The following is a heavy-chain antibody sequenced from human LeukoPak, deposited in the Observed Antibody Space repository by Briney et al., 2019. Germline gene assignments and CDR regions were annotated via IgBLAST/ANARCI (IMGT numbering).Heavy chain of an antibody. CDR1: GFTFSSLS. CDR3: ARVGNGTKDY. Sequence: GGSLRLSCAASGFTFSSLSMNWVRQAPGKGLEWVSSISPTSSNIYYADSMKGRFTISRDNAKNSLYLLMNSLRAEDTAVYYCARVGNGTKDYWGQGNLVTVSS. CDR2: ISPTSSNI. V-gene: IGHV3-21*01. D-gene: IGHD2-2*01. J-gene: IGHJ4*02.